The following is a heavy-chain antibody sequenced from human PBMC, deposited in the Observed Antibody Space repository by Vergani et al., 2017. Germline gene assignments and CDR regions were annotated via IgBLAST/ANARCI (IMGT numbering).Heavy chain of an antibody. V-gene: IGHV4-34*01. CDR1: GGSFSGYY. CDR2: INHSGST. CDR3: ARNKRTTVTTLDY. D-gene: IGHD4-17*01. J-gene: IGHJ4*02. Sequence: QVQLQQWGAGLLKPSETLSLTCAVYGGSFSGYYWSWIRQPPGKGLEWIGEINHSGSTNYNPSLKSRVTISVDTSKNQFSLKLSSVTAAATAVYYCARNKRTTVTTLDYWGQGTLVTVSS.